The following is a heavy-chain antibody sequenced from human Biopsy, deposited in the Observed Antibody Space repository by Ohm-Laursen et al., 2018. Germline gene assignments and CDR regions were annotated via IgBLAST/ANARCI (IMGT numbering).Heavy chain of an antibody. V-gene: IGHV3-9*01. J-gene: IGHJ4*02. CDR2: ISWNSGSV. CDR3: AKASGYSSGWPIDY. D-gene: IGHD6-19*01. Sequence: SLRLSCAASGFTFENYSMNWVRQAPGKGLEWVSGISWNSGSVVYADSVKGRFTISRDNAKNSLYLQMHSLRAEDTAFYYCAKASGYSSGWPIDYWGQGNLVTVSS. CDR1: GFTFENYS.